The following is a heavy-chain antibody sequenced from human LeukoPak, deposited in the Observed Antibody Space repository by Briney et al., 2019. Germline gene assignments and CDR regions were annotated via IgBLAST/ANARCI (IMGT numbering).Heavy chain of an antibody. Sequence: SETLSLTCTVSGGSISSYYWSWIRQPAGKGLEWIGRIYTSGSTNYNPSLKSRVTMSVDTSKNQFSLKLSSVTAADTAVYYCARALKGDYVWGSYRAYYYYYMDVWGKGTTVTVSS. CDR1: GGSISSYY. CDR3: ARALKGDYVWGSYRAYYYYYMDV. CDR2: IYTSGST. V-gene: IGHV4-4*07. J-gene: IGHJ6*03. D-gene: IGHD3-16*02.